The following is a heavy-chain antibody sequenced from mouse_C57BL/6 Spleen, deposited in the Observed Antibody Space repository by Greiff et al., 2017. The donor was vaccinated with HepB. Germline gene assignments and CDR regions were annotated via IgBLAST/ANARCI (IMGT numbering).Heavy chain of an antibody. CDR3: ASRAVHVGRTPY. J-gene: IGHJ3*01. CDR1: GYSFTDYN. Sequence: VQLKESGPELGKPGASGKISCKASGYSFTDYNMNGVKQSNGKSLEWIGVINPNYCTTSYNQKFKGKATLTVDQSSSTAYMQLNSLTSEDSAVYYCASRAVHVGRTPYCADGTLVTVSP. D-gene: IGHD3-1*01. CDR2: INPNYCTT. V-gene: IGHV1-39*01.